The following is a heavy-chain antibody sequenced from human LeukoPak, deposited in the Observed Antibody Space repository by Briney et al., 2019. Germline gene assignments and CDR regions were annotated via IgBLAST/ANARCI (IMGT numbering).Heavy chain of an antibody. V-gene: IGHV3-23*01. D-gene: IGHD4-17*01. J-gene: IGHJ4*02. CDR3: ARDLGDDDYGDFSFCY. CDR1: GFTLSSYA. Sequence: GGSLRLSCAASGFTLSSYAMSWVRQGPGKGLEWVSAISVSGNTYHADSVKGRFTIFRDNAKNSLYLQMNSLRAEDTAVYYCARDLGDDDYGDFSFCYWGQGTLVTVSS. CDR2: ISVSGNT.